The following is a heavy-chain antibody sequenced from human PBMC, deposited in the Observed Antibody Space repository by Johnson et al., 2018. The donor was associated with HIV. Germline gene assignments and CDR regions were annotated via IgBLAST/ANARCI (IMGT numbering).Heavy chain of an antibody. CDR2: ISSTGRTI. CDR3: STGDIVVVIGAILLPLHDAFDI. J-gene: IGHJ3*02. V-gene: IGHV3-48*01. CDR1: QLTLSSYC. D-gene: IGHD2-15*01. Sequence: VQLVESGGGLVQPGGSPRVSCAASQLTLSSYCMNCVRQAPGKGLEWISYISSTGRTIYYAVPVKGRFSISGADSQNTLYLEMTDLRTEDTAVYYCSTGDIVVVIGAILLPLHDAFDIWGQGTMVTVSS.